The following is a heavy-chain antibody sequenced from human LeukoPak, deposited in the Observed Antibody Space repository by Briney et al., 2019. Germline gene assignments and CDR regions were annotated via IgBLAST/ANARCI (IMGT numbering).Heavy chain of an antibody. J-gene: IGHJ5*02. CDR2: ISYEGGTQ. CDR1: GVTLSPYG. CDR3: AKEGTPQVSTWYDL. D-gene: IGHD3-10*01. Sequence: GRSLRLSCAASGVTLSPYGMHWIRRAPGKGLEWVAVISYEGGTQHYADSVKGRFIISRDNPRNTLYLQMNILRTEDTAVYYCAKEGTPQVSTWYDLWGQGTQVIVSS. V-gene: IGHV3-30*18.